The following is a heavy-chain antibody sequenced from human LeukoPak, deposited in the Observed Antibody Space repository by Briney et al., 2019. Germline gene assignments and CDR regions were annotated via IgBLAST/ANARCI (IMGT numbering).Heavy chain of an antibody. V-gene: IGHV4-30-2*01. CDR3: ARNLYCSSTSCSPGIFDY. CDR1: GGSISSGGYS. D-gene: IGHD2-2*01. CDR2: IYHSGST. Sequence: SETLSLTCAVSGGSISSGGYSWSWIRQPPGKGLEWIGYIYHSGSTYYNPSLKSRVTISVDRSKNQFSLKLSSVTAVDTAVYYCARNLYCSSTSCSPGIFDYWGQGTLVTVSS. J-gene: IGHJ4*02.